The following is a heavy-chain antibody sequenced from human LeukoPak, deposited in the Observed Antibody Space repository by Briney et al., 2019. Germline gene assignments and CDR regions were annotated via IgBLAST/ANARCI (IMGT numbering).Heavy chain of an antibody. D-gene: IGHD2-15*01. V-gene: IGHV3-53*01. Sequence: GGSLRLSCAASGFTVSGTHMSWVRQAPGKGLEWVSAMYTGGTTYYADSVAGRFTVSRDNSKNTLYLHMNSLRVEDTAVYYCAKFGGGGAFDIWGQGTMVTVSS. J-gene: IGHJ3*02. CDR2: MYTGGTT. CDR1: GFTVSGTH. CDR3: AKFGGGGAFDI.